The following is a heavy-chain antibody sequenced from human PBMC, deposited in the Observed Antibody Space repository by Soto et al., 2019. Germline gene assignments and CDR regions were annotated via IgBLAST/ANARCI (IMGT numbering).Heavy chain of an antibody. CDR3: ATDITLVRGGIITSGFDY. Sequence: QVQLVQSGAEVKKPGASVKVSCKASGYTFTSYAMHWVRQAPGQRLEWMGWINAGNGNTKYSQKFQGRVTITRDTSASTAYMELSSLRSEDTAVYYCATDITLVRGGIITSGFDYWGQGTLVTVSS. CDR2: INAGNGNT. J-gene: IGHJ4*02. D-gene: IGHD3-10*01. CDR1: GYTFTSYA. V-gene: IGHV1-3*01.